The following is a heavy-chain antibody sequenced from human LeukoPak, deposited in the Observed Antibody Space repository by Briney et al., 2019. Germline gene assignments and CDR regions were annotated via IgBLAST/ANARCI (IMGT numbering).Heavy chain of an antibody. D-gene: IGHD6-13*01. CDR2: IYYSGST. J-gene: IGHJ3*02. CDR3: ATDQYSSSLQTGDAFDI. CDR1: GGSISTSNYY. V-gene: IGHV4-39*07. Sequence: SETLSLTCTVSGGSISTSNYYWGWIRQPPGKGLEWIGSIYYSGSTYYNPSLKGRVTISVDTSKNQFSLKLSSVTAADTAVYYCATDQYSSSLQTGDAFDIWGQGTMVTVSS.